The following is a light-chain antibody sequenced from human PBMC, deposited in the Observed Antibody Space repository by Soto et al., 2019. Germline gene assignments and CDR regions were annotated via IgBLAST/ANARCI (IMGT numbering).Light chain of an antibody. Sequence: DIQLTQSPSTLSASVGDRVIITCRASQTIGTWLAWYQQKPGKVPKLLIYEASTLDSGVPSTFSGIGSGTQFTLTISSLQPDDFATYYCQQYYGFSWTFGQGTKVEIK. CDR2: EAS. J-gene: IGKJ1*01. CDR3: QQYYGFSWT. V-gene: IGKV1-5*03. CDR1: QTIGTW.